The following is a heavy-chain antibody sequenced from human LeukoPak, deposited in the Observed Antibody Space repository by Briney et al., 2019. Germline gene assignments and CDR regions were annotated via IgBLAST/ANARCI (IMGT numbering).Heavy chain of an antibody. CDR2: MNPNSGNT. Sequence: ASVKVSCKASVYTFTSYDINWVRQATVQGLEWMGWMNPNSGNTGYAQKFQGRVTMTRNTSISTAYMELSSLRSEDTAVYYCARVPSGITIFGVVASRKNWFDPWGQGTLVTVSS. J-gene: IGHJ5*02. V-gene: IGHV1-8*01. CDR1: VYTFTSYD. CDR3: ARVPSGITIFGVVASRKNWFDP. D-gene: IGHD3-3*01.